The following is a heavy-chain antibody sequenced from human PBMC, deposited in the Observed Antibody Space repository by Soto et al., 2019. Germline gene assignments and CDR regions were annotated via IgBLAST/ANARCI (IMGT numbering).Heavy chain of an antibody. CDR2: ISYDGNDK. V-gene: IGHV3-30*03. J-gene: IGHJ4*02. D-gene: IGHD3-22*01. CDR3: TALGYYDSTVGGGD. CDR1: GFPFSGFG. Sequence: QVHLVESGGGVVQPGRSLRLSCAASGFPFSGFGMHWVRQAPGKGLEWVAVISYDGNDKYFADSVKGRFTIYRDNSKNTLYLQMSSLRAEDTGVYYCTALGYYDSTVGGGDWGQGTLVTVSS.